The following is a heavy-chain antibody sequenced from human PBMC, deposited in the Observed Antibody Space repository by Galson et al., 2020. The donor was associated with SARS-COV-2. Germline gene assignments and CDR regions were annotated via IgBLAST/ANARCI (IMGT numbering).Heavy chain of an antibody. CDR3: TRDYLDRGVMSY. J-gene: IGHJ4*02. Sequence: GASVKVSCKPSGYTFTNYGISWVRQAPGQGLEWMGWIRPYNDDTSYAQKFQGRLTVTVDTSTSTAYMELRNLRSNDTAVYYCTRDYLDRGVMSYWGQGTLVTVSS. V-gene: IGHV1-18*04. CDR1: GYTFTNYG. D-gene: IGHD3-10*01. CDR2: IRPYNDDT.